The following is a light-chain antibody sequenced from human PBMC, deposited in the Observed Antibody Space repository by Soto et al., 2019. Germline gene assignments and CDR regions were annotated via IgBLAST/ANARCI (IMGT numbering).Light chain of an antibody. CDR2: GAS. J-gene: IGKJ1*01. Sequence: TRWLSEGEKGKLSGRASRSASSSYLAWYHQKPGQAPRLLIDGASSRATGIPDRFSGSGSGTDFTLTISRLEPEDFAVYYCQQYGRPPCTFGQGTKVDIK. CDR1: RSASSSY. CDR3: QQYGRPPCT. V-gene: IGKV3-20*01.